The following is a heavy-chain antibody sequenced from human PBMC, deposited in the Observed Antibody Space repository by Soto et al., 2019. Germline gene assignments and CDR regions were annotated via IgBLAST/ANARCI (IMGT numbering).Heavy chain of an antibody. CDR3: TKLSVYGDVSHWSFDL. J-gene: IGHJ2*01. V-gene: IGHV3-23*01. Sequence: EVQLLESGGGLVQPGGSLRLSCEASGFTFSCHGMTWVRQAPGKGLQWVASLRSNDNPAYAGSVKGRFTISRDNSKNTVYLQMTSLRSAETALYYWTKLSVYGDVSHWSFDLWGRGTPVTVSS. CDR2: LRSNDNP. CDR1: GFTFSCHG. D-gene: IGHD4-17*01.